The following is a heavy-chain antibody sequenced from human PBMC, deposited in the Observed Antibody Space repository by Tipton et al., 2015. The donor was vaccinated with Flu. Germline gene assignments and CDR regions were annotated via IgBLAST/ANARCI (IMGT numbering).Heavy chain of an antibody. Sequence: TLSLTCTVSGGSISSSSYYWGWIRQAPGKGLEWIGSIYYSGSTYYNPSLKGRVTISVDTSKNQFSLKLSSVTAADTAVYYCARDRAMVVVVAAPIPSNFDYWGQGTLVTVSS. J-gene: IGHJ4*02. CDR3: ARDRAMVVVVAAPIPSNFDY. CDR2: IYYSGST. CDR1: GGSISSSSYY. D-gene: IGHD3-22*01. V-gene: IGHV4-39*07.